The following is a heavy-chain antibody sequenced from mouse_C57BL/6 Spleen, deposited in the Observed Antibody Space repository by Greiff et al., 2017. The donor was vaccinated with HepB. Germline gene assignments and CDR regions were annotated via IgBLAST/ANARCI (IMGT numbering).Heavy chain of an antibody. CDR3: ARKGDYYDYEGGFAY. Sequence: QVQLQQSGAELARPGASVKLSCKASGYTFTSYGISWVKQRTGQGLEWIGEIYPRSGNTYYNEKFKGKATLTADKSSSTAYMELRSLTSEDSAVYFWARKGDYYDYEGGFAYWGQGTLVTVSA. J-gene: IGHJ3*01. V-gene: IGHV1-81*01. CDR2: IYPRSGNT. D-gene: IGHD2-4*01. CDR1: GYTFTSYG.